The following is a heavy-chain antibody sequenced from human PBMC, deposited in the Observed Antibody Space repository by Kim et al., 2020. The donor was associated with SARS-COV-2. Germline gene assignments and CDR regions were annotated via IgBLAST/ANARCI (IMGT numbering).Heavy chain of an antibody. CDR2: IYYSGST. J-gene: IGHJ4*02. CDR1: GGSISSYY. D-gene: IGHD1-1*01. CDR3: ARVQYIPERGPWFDY. Sequence: SETLSLTCTVSGGSISSYYWSWIRQPPGKGLEWIGYIYYSGSTNYNPSLKSRVTISVDTSKNQFSLKLSSVTAADTAVYYCARVQYIPERGPWFDYWGQGTLVTVSS. V-gene: IGHV4-59*01.